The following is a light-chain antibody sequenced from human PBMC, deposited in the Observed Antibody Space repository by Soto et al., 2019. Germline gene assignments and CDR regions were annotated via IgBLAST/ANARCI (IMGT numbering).Light chain of an antibody. V-gene: IGKV1D-8*03. CDR2: DAS. J-gene: IGKJ1*01. CDR1: QGISSY. CDR3: QQYNSYSRT. Sequence: VIWMTQSPSLLSASTGDRVTISCRMSQGISSYLAWYQQKPGKAPKLLISDASNLQSGVPSRFSGSGSGTEFTLTISSLQPDDFATYYCQQYNSYSRTFGQGTKVDIK.